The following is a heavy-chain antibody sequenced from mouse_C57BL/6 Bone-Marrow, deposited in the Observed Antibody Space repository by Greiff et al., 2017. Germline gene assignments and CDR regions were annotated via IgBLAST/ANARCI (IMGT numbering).Heavy chain of an antibody. Sequence: VQLQQSGTVLARPGASVKMSCKTSGYTFTSYWMHWVKQRPGQGLEWIGAIYPGNSDTSYNQKFKGKAKLTAVTSASTAYMELSSLTNEDSAGYYCTRRNGSSRYWYFDVWGTGTTVTVSS. CDR1: GYTFTSYW. D-gene: IGHD1-1*01. J-gene: IGHJ1*03. CDR3: TRRNGSSRYWYFDV. CDR2: IYPGNSDT. V-gene: IGHV1-5*01.